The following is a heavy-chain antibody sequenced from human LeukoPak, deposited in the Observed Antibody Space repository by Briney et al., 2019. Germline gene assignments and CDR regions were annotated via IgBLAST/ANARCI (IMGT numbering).Heavy chain of an antibody. Sequence: PLETLSLTCAVYGGSFSGYYWSWIRQPPGKGLEWIGEINHSGGTNYNPSLKSRVTISVDTSKNQFSLKLSSVTAADTAVYYCARGGIAAAGDYWGQGALVTVSS. CDR2: INHSGGT. V-gene: IGHV4-34*01. D-gene: IGHD6-13*01. CDR1: GGSFSGYY. CDR3: ARGGIAAAGDY. J-gene: IGHJ4*02.